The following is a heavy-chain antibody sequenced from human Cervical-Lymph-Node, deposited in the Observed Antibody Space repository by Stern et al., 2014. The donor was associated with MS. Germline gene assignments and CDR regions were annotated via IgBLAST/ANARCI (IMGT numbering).Heavy chain of an antibody. D-gene: IGHD6-19*01. Sequence: DQLVESGSELKKPGASVKVSCKASGYTFTTYAMNWVRQAPGQGLEWMGWINTNTGNPTYAQGFTGRFVFSSDTSVTTTYLQISSLKAEDTAVYYCARTSDYSSGWSLFDYWGQGTLVAVSS. V-gene: IGHV7-4-1*02. CDR1: GYTFTTYA. CDR2: INTNTGNP. CDR3: ARTSDYSSGWSLFDY. J-gene: IGHJ4*02.